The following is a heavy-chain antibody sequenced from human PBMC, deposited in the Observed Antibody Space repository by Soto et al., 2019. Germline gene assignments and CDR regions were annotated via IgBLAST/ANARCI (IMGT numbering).Heavy chain of an antibody. D-gene: IGHD3-22*01. CDR3: SRAPYYYDSSGYPYYFDY. V-gene: IGHV4-4*07. Sequence: SETLSLTCTVSGGSISSYYWSWIRQPAGKGLEWIGRIYTSGSTNYNSSLKSLVTMAVDTSKNQLSLKPSSVTAADTAVYDCSRAPYYYDSSGYPYYFDYWGQGTLVTVSS. J-gene: IGHJ4*02. CDR2: IYTSGST. CDR1: GGSISSYY.